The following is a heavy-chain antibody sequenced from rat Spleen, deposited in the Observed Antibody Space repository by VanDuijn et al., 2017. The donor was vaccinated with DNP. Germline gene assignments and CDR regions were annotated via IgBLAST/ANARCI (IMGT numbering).Heavy chain of an antibody. D-gene: IGHD1-1*01. Sequence: EVQLVESGGGLVQPGRSMKLSCAASGFTFSNYYMAWVRQAPTKGLEWVASISTGGGNTYYRDSVKGRFTISRDNAKSTLYLQMDSLRSEDTATYYCARHRSYYYSGDGGFDYWGQGVMVTVSS. CDR2: ISTGGGNT. CDR3: ARHRSYYYSGDGGFDY. J-gene: IGHJ2*01. V-gene: IGHV5-25*01. CDR1: GFTFSNYY.